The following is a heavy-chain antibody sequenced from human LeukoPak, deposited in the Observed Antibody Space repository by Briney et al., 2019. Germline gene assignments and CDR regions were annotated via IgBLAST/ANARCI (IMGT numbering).Heavy chain of an antibody. CDR2: INSDGSST. V-gene: IGHV3-74*01. CDR1: GFTFSSYW. CDR3: ARTPIYCTNGVCYSYYYYGMDV. D-gene: IGHD2-8*01. Sequence: GGSLRLSCAASGFTFSSYWMHWVRQAPGKGLVWVSRINSDGSSTSYADSVKGRFTISRDNAKNTLYLQMNSLRAEDTAVYYCARTPIYCTNGVCYSYYYYGMDVWGQGTTVTVSS. J-gene: IGHJ6*02.